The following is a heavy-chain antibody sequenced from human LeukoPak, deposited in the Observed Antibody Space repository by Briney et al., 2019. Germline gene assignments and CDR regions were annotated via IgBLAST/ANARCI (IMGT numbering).Heavy chain of an antibody. CDR3: ATARASLTSFDY. D-gene: IGHD3-16*01. Sequence: GESLKISCKGSGYSFTSYWISWVRQMPVKGLEWMGRIDPSDSYTNYSPSFQGHVTISADKSISTAYLQWSSLKASDTAMYYCATARASLTSFDYWGQGTLVTVSS. J-gene: IGHJ4*02. CDR1: GYSFTSYW. CDR2: IDPSDSYT. V-gene: IGHV5-10-1*01.